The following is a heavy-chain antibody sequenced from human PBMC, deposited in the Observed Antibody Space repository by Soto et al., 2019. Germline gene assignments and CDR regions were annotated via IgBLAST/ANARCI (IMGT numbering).Heavy chain of an antibody. CDR2: IYYRGTT. CDR3: ARLPSNRLWSGYPRPGRYYYGMDV. V-gene: IGHV4-39*02. J-gene: IGHJ6*02. D-gene: IGHD3-3*01. Sequence: PSETLSLTCTVSGDSISGSSFYCGWIRQPPGKGLEWIGSIYYRGTTYYNPSLKSRVTISVDTSKNHFSLKLNSVTAADTAVYYCARLPSNRLWSGYPRPGRYYYGMDVWGQGTTVTVSS. CDR1: GDSISGSSFY.